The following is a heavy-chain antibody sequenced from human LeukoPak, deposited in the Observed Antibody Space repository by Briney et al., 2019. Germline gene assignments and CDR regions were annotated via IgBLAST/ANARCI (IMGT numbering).Heavy chain of an antibody. CDR3: ARDTTPPYYYYYGMDV. V-gene: IGHV1-18*01. D-gene: IGHD1-1*01. CDR2: ISAYNGNT. Sequence: ASVKVSCTASGYTFTSYGISWVRPAPGQGLEWMGWISAYNGNTNYAQKLQGRVTMTTDTSTSTAYMELRSLRSDDTAVYYCARDTTPPYYYYYGMDVWGQGTTVTVSS. CDR1: GYTFTSYG. J-gene: IGHJ6*02.